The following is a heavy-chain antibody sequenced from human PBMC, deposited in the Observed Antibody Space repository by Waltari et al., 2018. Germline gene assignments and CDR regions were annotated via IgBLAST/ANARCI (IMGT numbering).Heavy chain of an antibody. D-gene: IGHD2-15*01. Sequence: QVQLVESGGGVVQPGRSLRLSCAASGFTFSRFGMHWVRQAPGKGLEWVAVIWHDGSNEYYVDSVKGRVTISRDNSKNTLYLQMNSLRAEDSAVYYCASQSTTLFDYWGQGTLVTVSS. CDR1: GFTFSRFG. V-gene: IGHV3-33*01. CDR2: IWHDGSNE. J-gene: IGHJ4*02. CDR3: ASQSTTLFDY.